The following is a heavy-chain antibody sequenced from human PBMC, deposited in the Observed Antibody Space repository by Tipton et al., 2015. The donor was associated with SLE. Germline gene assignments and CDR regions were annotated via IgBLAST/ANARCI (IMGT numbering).Heavy chain of an antibody. CDR3: ARGGDSSRLRDAFAV. Sequence: LRLSCAASGFTFSNAWMSWVRQAPGKGLEWIGEINHSGSTNYNPSLKSRVTISVDTSKNQFSLKLSSVTAADTAVYYCARGGDSSRLRDAFAVWGQGTMVTVSS. D-gene: IGHD6-13*01. CDR2: INHSGST. J-gene: IGHJ3*01. CDR1: GFTFSNAW. V-gene: IGHV4-34*01.